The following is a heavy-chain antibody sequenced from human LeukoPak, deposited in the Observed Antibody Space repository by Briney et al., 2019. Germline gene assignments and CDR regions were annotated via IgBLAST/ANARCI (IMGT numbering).Heavy chain of an antibody. J-gene: IGHJ4*02. D-gene: IGHD2-15*01. V-gene: IGHV3-23*01. CDR1: GFTFSGSA. Sequence: GGSLRLSCAASGFTFSGSAMTWVRQAPGKGLEWVSVISGSGDSTFYADSVKGRFTISRDSSKNTVYLQMNSLRAGDTAIYYCAKGMSGSCYSGLHCWGQGTLVTVFS. CDR3: AKGMSGSCYSGLHC. CDR2: ISGSGDST.